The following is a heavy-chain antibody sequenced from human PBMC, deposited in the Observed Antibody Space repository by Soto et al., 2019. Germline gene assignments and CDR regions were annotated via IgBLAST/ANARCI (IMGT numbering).Heavy chain of an antibody. CDR2: IIPILGIA. D-gene: IGHD6-19*01. Sequence: SVKVSCKASGGTFSSYTISWVRQAPGQGLEWMGRIIPILGIANYAQKFQGRVTITADKSTSTAYMELSSLRSEDTAVYYCAIGYSSGWYAEYFQQWGQGTLVTVSS. CDR1: GGTFSSYT. CDR3: AIGYSSGWYAEYFQQ. J-gene: IGHJ1*01. V-gene: IGHV1-69*02.